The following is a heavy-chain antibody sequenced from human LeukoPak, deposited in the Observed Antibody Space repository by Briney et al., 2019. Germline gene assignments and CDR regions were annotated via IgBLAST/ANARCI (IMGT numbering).Heavy chain of an antibody. V-gene: IGHV1-3*01. Sequence: GASVKVSCKASGYTFTSYAMHWVRQAPGQRLEWMGWINAGNGNTKYSQKFQGRVTITRDTSASTAYMELSSLRSEDTAVYYCARDSRPFIAAAGMFDPWGQGTLVTVSS. D-gene: IGHD6-13*01. CDR1: GYTFTSYA. CDR3: ARDSRPFIAAAGMFDP. J-gene: IGHJ5*02. CDR2: INAGNGNT.